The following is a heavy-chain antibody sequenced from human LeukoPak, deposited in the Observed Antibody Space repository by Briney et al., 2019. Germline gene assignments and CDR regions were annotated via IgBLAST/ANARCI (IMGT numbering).Heavy chain of an antibody. D-gene: IGHD6-19*01. CDR2: IYYSGST. CDR3: ARDLPVSSGWYYFDY. V-gene: IGHV4-31*03. J-gene: IGHJ4*02. Sequence: PSETLSLTCTVSGGSISNGDHYWSWIRQHPGKGLEWIGHIYYSGSTYYNPSLKSRGIISVETSKNQFSLKLSSVTAADTAVYYCARDLPVSSGWYYFDYWGQGTLVTVSS. CDR1: GGSISNGDHY.